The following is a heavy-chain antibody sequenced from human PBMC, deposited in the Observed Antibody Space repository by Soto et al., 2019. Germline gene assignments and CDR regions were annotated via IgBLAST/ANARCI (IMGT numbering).Heavy chain of an antibody. CDR2: IYYSGST. V-gene: IGHV4-59*08. J-gene: IGHJ5*02. CDR1: GGSISSYY. Sequence: SETLSLTCTVSGGSISSYYWSWIRQPPGKGLEWIGYIYYSGSTNYNPSLKSRVTISVDTSKNQFSLKLSSVTAADTAVYYCARVSLRHNWFDPWGQGTLVTVSS. CDR3: ARVSLRHNWFDP.